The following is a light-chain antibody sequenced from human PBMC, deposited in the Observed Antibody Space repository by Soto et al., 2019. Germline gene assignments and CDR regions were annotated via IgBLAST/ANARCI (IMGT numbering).Light chain of an antibody. CDR2: SNN. Sequence: QSVLTQPPSASGTPGQRVTISCSGSSSNIGSNTVNWYQQLPGTAPKLVIYSNNQRPSGVPDRFSGSKSGTSASLAISGLQSEDEADYYCVAWDDSLNGYVAFGGGTKLTVL. J-gene: IGLJ2*01. V-gene: IGLV1-44*01. CDR3: VAWDDSLNGYVA. CDR1: SSNIGSNT.